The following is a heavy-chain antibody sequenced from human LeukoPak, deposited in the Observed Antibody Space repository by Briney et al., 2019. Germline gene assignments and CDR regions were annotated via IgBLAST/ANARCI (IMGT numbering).Heavy chain of an antibody. CDR3: ASRTLYGSSWYDAFDY. CDR2: ISYDGSNK. Sequence: PGRSLRLSCAASGFTFSSYGMHWVRQAPGKGLEWVAVISYDGSNKYYADSVKGRFTISRDNSKNTLYLQMNSLRAEDTAVYYRASRTLYGSSWYDAFDYWGQGTLVTVSS. V-gene: IGHV3-30*12. J-gene: IGHJ4*02. CDR1: GFTFSSYG. D-gene: IGHD6-13*01.